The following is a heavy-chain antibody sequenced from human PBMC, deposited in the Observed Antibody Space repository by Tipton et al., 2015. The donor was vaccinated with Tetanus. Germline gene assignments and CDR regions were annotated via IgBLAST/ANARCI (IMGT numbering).Heavy chain of an antibody. V-gene: IGHV4-39*02. J-gene: IGHJ5*02. CDR3: ARHLYGYWFDP. CDR2: IYFKGDT. CDR1: GGSISDKKYY. Sequence: GSLRLSCTVSGGSISDKKYYWGWIRQPPGKGLEWIASIYFKGDTYYSPSLKSRLTIAVDTSQNLFSLTLTSVTAADTAIYYCARHLYGYWFDPWGQGAQVTVSS. D-gene: IGHD3-10*01.